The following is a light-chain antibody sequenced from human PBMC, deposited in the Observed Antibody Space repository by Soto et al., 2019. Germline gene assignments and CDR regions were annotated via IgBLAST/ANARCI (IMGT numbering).Light chain of an antibody. Sequence: DIVMTQSPDSLAVSLGERATINCKSSQSVLYSSNNKNYLAWYQQKPGQPPKLLIYWASTRESGVSDRFSGSGSGTDFSLTISSLQAEDVAVYFCQQYDSTPPTFDPGTKVDIK. CDR3: QQYDSTPPT. CDR2: WAS. CDR1: QSVLYSSNNKNY. J-gene: IGKJ3*01. V-gene: IGKV4-1*01.